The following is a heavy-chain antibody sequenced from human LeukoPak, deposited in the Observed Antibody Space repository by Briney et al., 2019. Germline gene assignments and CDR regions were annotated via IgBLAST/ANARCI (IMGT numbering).Heavy chain of an antibody. V-gene: IGHV3-9*01. CDR2: LSWNSGSI. Sequence: GGSLRLSCAASGFTFDDYVMHWVRVAPEQGLGWVSDLSWNSGSIGYEDSVKGRFTISRDNAKNSLYLQMNSLRAEDAALYYCAKDIYPVVYATFGAFDIWGQGRIVTVSP. CDR1: GFTFDDYV. CDR3: AKDIYPVVYATFGAFDI. J-gene: IGHJ3*02. D-gene: IGHD2-8*02.